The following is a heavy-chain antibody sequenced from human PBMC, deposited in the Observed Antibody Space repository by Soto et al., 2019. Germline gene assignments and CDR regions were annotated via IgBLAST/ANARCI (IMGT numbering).Heavy chain of an antibody. D-gene: IGHD3-16*01. CDR1: GGSFIGYF. Sequence: LSLTCAVSGGSFIGYFWSWIRQSPDKGLEWIGEINDSGSTYYNPSFKSRLTISVDTSTSQISLRLTSVTAADSAVYYCQGGDFWGQGTRVTVSS. CDR3: QGGDF. CDR2: INDSGST. J-gene: IGHJ4*02. V-gene: IGHV4-34*01.